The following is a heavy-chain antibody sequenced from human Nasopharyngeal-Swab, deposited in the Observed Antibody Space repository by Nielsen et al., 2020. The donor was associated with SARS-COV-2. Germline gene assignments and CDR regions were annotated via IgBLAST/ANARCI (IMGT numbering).Heavy chain of an antibody. CDR2: ISSSSSYI. Sequence: GESLKISCAASGFTFNSYSMNWVRQAPGKGLEWVSSISSSSSYIYYADSVKGRFTISRDNAKNSLYLQMNSLRAEDTAVYYCARDRSNWGSYYYYYGMDAWGQGTTVTVSS. CDR1: GFTFNSYS. D-gene: IGHD7-27*01. V-gene: IGHV3-21*01. CDR3: ARDRSNWGSYYYYYGMDA. J-gene: IGHJ6*02.